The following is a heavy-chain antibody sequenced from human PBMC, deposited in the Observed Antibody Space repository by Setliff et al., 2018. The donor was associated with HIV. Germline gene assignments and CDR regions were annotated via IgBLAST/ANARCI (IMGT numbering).Heavy chain of an antibody. CDR1: SGSFSDYY. Sequence: PSETLSLTCAVYSGSFSDYYWSWIRQPPGKGLEWIGEINHSGSTNYNPSLKSRVTISVDTSKNQSSLKVNSVTAADTAVYYCARGRITLVRGVTNPYYDYYMDVWGKGTTVTV. CDR2: INHSGST. V-gene: IGHV4-34*01. J-gene: IGHJ6*03. CDR3: ARGRITLVRGVTNPYYDYYMDV. D-gene: IGHD3-10*01.